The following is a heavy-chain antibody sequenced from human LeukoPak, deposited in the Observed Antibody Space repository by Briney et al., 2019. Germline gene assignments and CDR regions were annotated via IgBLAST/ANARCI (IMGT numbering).Heavy chain of an antibody. CDR2: ISAYNGNT. CDR3: ARVLLKYDFWSGYPDRYYYYMDV. CDR1: GYTFTSYG. J-gene: IGHJ6*03. Sequence: ASVKVSCKASGYTFTSYGISWVRQAPGQGLEWMGWISAYNGNTNYAQKLQGRVTMTTDTSTSTAYMELGSLRSDDTAVYYCARVLLKYDFWSGYPDRYYYYMDVWGKGTTVTVSS. D-gene: IGHD3-3*01. V-gene: IGHV1-18*01.